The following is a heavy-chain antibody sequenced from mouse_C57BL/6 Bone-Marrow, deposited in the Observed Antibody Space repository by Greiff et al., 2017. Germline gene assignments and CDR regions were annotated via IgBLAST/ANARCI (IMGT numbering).Heavy chain of an antibody. D-gene: IGHD2-2*01. CDR3: ARCFMVTTGFAY. Sequence: QVQLQQSGPGLVQPSQSLSITCTVSGFSLTSYGVHWVRQSPGKGLEWLGVIWSGGSTDYNAAFISRLSISKDNSKSQVFFKMNSLQADDTAIYYCARCFMVTTGFAYWGQGTLVTVSA. CDR2: IWSGGST. CDR1: GFSLTSYG. J-gene: IGHJ3*01. V-gene: IGHV2-2*01.